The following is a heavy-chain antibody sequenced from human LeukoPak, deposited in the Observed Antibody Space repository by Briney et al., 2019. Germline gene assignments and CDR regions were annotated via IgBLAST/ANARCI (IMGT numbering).Heavy chain of an antibody. Sequence: GGSLRLSCEASGFTFSHYGMHWVRQAPGKGLEWVAVIWSDATNQYYSDSVKGRFTISRDNFKRTVSLQMNSLRTEDTAVYYCVKDAQRGFDYSNSLQHWGQGSLVTVSS. D-gene: IGHD4-11*01. CDR2: IWSDATNQ. J-gene: IGHJ4*02. CDR1: GFTFSHYG. V-gene: IGHV3-33*06. CDR3: VKDAQRGFDYSNSLQH.